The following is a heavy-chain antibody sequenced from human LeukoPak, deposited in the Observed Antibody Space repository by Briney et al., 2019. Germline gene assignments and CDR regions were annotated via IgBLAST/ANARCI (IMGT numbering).Heavy chain of an antibody. Sequence: SETLSLTCTVSGGSISGYYWSWIRQPAGKGLEWIGRIYTSGTTHDNPSLKSRVTMSVDTSKNQVSLKVSSVTAADTAVYYCARNLELERHDAFDIWGQGTMVTVSS. CDR1: GGSISGYY. CDR2: IYTSGTT. D-gene: IGHD1-26*01. CDR3: ARNLELERHDAFDI. V-gene: IGHV4-4*07. J-gene: IGHJ3*02.